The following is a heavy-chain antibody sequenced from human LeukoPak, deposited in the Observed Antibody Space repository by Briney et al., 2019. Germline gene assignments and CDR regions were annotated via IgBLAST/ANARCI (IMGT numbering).Heavy chain of an antibody. CDR1: GFSFSSYV. J-gene: IGHJ4*02. V-gene: IGHV3-23*01. CDR3: ARVVDHDYGDYYLDY. CDR2: ISGNGGIT. D-gene: IGHD4-17*01. Sequence: GGSLRLSCAASGFSFSSYVMSWVRQAPGKGLEWVSSISGNGGITDYADSVKGRLTISRDNSKNTLYLQMNSLRAEDTAVYYCARVVDHDYGDYYLDYWGQGTLVTVSS.